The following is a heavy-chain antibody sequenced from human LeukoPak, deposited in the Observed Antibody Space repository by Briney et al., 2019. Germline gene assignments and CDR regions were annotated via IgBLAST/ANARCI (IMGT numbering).Heavy chain of an antibody. CDR2: ISAYNGNT. V-gene: IGHV1-18*01. CDR1: GYTFTSYG. CDR3: ARAALSVTTYYYYMDV. J-gene: IGHJ6*03. D-gene: IGHD4-17*01. Sequence: GASVKVSCKASGYTFTSYGISWVRHAPGQGLEWMGWISAYNGNTNYAQKLQGRVTMTTDTSTSTAYMELRSLRSDDTAVYYCARAALSVTTYYYYMDVWGKGTTVTVSS.